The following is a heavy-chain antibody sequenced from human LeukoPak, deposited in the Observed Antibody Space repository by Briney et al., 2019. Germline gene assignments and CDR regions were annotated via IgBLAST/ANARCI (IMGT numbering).Heavy chain of an antibody. V-gene: IGHV4-4*07. CDR3: ARGDALNG. CDR1: GDSINDHY. J-gene: IGHJ4*02. D-gene: IGHD2-21*01. CDR2: IYTSGST. Sequence: SETLSLTYTVSGDSINDHYWSWIRQPAGKGLEWIGRIYTSGSTNYNPSLKSRVTMSVDTSKNQFSLKLSSVTAADTAVYYCARGDALNGWGQETLVTVSS.